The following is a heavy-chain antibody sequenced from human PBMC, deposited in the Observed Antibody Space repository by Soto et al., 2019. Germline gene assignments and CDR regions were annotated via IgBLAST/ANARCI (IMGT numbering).Heavy chain of an antibody. V-gene: IGHV3-30-3*01. J-gene: IGHJ5*02. Sequence: GGSLRLSCAASGFTFSSYAMHWVRQAPGKGLEWVAVISYDGSNKYYADSVKGRFTISRDNSKNTLYLQMNSLRAEDTAVYYCARDLYMVLEIPGPFDPWGQGTLVTVSS. CDR3: ARDLYMVLEIPGPFDP. CDR1: GFTFSSYA. D-gene: IGHD3-10*01. CDR2: ISYDGSNK.